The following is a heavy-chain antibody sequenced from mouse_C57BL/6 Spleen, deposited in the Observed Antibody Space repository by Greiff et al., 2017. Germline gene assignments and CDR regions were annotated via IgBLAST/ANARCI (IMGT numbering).Heavy chain of an antibody. CDR2: ISNLAYSI. J-gene: IGHJ1*03. CDR3: ARGGGLQTVQWYFDV. CDR1: GFTFSDYG. D-gene: IGHD1-1*01. V-gene: IGHV5-15*01. Sequence: EVKVVESGGGLVQPGGSLKLSCAASGFTFSDYGMAWVRQAPRKGPEWVAFISNLAYSIYYADTVTGRFTISRENAKNTLYLEMSSLRSEDTAMYYCARGGGLQTVQWYFDVWGTGTTVTVSS.